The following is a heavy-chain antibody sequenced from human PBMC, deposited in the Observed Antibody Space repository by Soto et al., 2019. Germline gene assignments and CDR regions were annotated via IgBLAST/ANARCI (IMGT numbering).Heavy chain of an antibody. D-gene: IGHD6-19*01. CDR3: IRGSRGWNGIDY. CDR1: GFTFSSHW. J-gene: IGHJ4*02. Sequence: EVQLVESGGGLVQPRGSLTVSCTASGFTFSSHWIHWVRQGPGKGLMWVSRIDGDGRNTDYADSVKGRFALSRDNAKNTVNLHMSSLRADDTGVYYCIRGSRGWNGIDYWGQGARVTVSS. V-gene: IGHV3-74*01. CDR2: IDGDGRNT.